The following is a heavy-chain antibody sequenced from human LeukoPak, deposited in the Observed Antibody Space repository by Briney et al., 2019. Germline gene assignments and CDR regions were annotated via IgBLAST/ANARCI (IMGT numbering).Heavy chain of an antibody. J-gene: IGHJ4*02. CDR1: GGSISSGSYY. Sequence: SQTLSLTCTVSGGSISSGSYYWSWIRQPAGKGLEWIGRIYTSGSTNYNPSLKSRVTISVDTSKSQFSLKLSSATAADTAVYYCARGQAYYDSSGYYYVGAYFDYWGQGTLVTVSS. CDR3: ARGQAYYDSSGYYYVGAYFDY. V-gene: IGHV4-61*02. D-gene: IGHD3-22*01. CDR2: IYTSGST.